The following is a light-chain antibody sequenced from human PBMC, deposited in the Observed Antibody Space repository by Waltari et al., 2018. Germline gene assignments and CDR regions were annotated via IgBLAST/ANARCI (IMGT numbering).Light chain of an antibody. V-gene: IGKV3-11*01. CDR2: DTS. Sequence: GERATLSCRASQSVSSFLAWYQQKPGQAPRLLIYDTSNRVTGIPARFSGSGSGTDFTLTISSLEPEDFAVYYCQQRRDWPLTFGGGTKVEFK. J-gene: IGKJ4*01. CDR3: QQRRDWPLT. CDR1: QSVSSF.